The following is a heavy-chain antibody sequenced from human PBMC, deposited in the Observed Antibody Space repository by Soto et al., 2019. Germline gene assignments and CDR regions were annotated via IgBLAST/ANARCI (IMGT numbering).Heavy chain of an antibody. Sequence: QVQLQESGPGLVQPSGTLSLTCAVSGDSINNSHWWSWVRQTPGKGLEWIGETYHSGTTNYNPSPKTRATISIDKSKNKFSLKMNSVTAADTAVYYCAREVNSSPARGPNWFDPWGQGTLVTVSS. V-gene: IGHV4-4*02. CDR1: GDSINNSHW. D-gene: IGHD6-13*01. J-gene: IGHJ5*02. CDR2: TYHSGTT. CDR3: AREVNSSPARGPNWFDP.